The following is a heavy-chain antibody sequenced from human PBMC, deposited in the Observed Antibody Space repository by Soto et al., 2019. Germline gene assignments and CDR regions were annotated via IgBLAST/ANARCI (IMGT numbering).Heavy chain of an antibody. V-gene: IGHV3-13*01. D-gene: IGHD3-3*01. CDR1: GSTFITYD. CDR2: IGTAGDT. Sequence: PGWSLIPSFRASGSTFITYDLHWVRQATGKGLEWVSAIGTAGDTYYPGSVKGRFTISRENAKNSLYLQMNSLRAGDTAVYYCAGGLPEGFWSGYNYYYYYYGMDVWGQGT. CDR3: AGGLPEGFWSGYNYYYYYYGMDV. J-gene: IGHJ6*02.